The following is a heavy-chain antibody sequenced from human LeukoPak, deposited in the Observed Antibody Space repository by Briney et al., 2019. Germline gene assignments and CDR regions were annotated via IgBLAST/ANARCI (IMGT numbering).Heavy chain of an antibody. Sequence: SETLSLTCTVSGGSISSYYWSWIRQPAGKGLEWIGRIYTSGSTNYNPSLKSRVTMSVDTSKNQFSLKLSSVTAADTAVYYCARTPRGWQPVDGNYFDYWGQGTLVTVSS. J-gene: IGHJ4*02. CDR1: GGSISSYY. CDR2: IYTSGST. CDR3: ARTPRGWQPVDGNYFDY. D-gene: IGHD6-13*01. V-gene: IGHV4-4*07.